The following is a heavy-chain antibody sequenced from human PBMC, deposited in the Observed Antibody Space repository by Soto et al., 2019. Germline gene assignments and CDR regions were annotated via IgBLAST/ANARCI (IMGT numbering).Heavy chain of an antibody. D-gene: IGHD5-12*01. J-gene: IGHJ3*02. V-gene: IGHV3-53*01. CDR2: IYSGGST. CDR3: AKPYIPLRLTDAFDI. CDR1: GFTVSSNY. Sequence: GGSLRLSCAASGFTVSSNYMSWVRQAPGKGLEWVSVIYSGGSTYYADSVKGRFTISRDNSKNTLYQQMNSLRAEDTAVYYCAKPYIPLRLTDAFDIWGQGTMVTVSS.